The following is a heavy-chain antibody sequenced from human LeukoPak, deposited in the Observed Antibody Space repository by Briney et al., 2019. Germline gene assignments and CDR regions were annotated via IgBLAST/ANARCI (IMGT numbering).Heavy chain of an antibody. J-gene: IGHJ6*03. CDR3: ARGRTGYHLLPTKKDSDYYYVDV. CDR2: ISSSGSTI. Sequence: GGSLRLSCAASGFTFSDYYMSWIRQAPGKGLEWVSYISSSGSTIYYADSVKGRFTISRDNAKNSLYLQMNSLRAEDTAVYFCARGRTGYHLLPTKKDSDYYYVDVWGKGTTVTVSS. CDR1: GFTFSDYY. D-gene: IGHD2-2*01. V-gene: IGHV3-11*04.